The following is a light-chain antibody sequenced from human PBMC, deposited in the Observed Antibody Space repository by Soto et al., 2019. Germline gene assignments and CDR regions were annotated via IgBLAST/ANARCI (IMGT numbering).Light chain of an antibody. CDR2: DAS. CDR1: QDINIY. Sequence: DIQMTQSPSSLFASVGDRVTITCQATQDINIYLNWYQQKPGKAPNLLIYDASNLEIGVPSRFSGSGSGTHFTFTISSLQTEDIGTYYCQQSFSTPTFGQGTRLEIK. CDR3: QQSFSTPT. V-gene: IGKV1-33*01. J-gene: IGKJ5*01.